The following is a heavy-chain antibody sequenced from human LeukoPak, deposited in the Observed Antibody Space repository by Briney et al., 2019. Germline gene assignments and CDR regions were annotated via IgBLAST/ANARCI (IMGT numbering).Heavy chain of an antibody. CDR2: ISSSGAII. J-gene: IGHJ6*03. V-gene: IGHV3-11*01. D-gene: IGHD3-16*01. Sequence: RVSLRLSCAASGFIFSDYYMSWIRQAPGKGLEWLTYISSSGAIIYDADSVKGRFTISRDNAKDSLYLQIINLRADDTAVYYCARLARRDLHYYYMDVWGKGTTVSVSS. CDR1: GFIFSDYY. CDR3: ARLARRDLHYYYMDV.